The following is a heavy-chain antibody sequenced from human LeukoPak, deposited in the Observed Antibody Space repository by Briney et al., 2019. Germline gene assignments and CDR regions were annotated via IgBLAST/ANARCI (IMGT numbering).Heavy chain of an antibody. CDR2: IYYSGST. CDR3: ARGYYDSSGYYSRGEFDY. D-gene: IGHD3-22*01. J-gene: IGHJ4*02. Sequence: SETLSLTCTVSGGSISSSSYYWGWIRQPPGKGLEWIGSIYYSGSTYYNPSLKSRVTISVDTSKNQFSLKLSSVTAADTAVYYCARGYYDSSGYYSRGEFDYWGQGTLVTVSS. CDR1: GGSISSSSYY. V-gene: IGHV4-39*07.